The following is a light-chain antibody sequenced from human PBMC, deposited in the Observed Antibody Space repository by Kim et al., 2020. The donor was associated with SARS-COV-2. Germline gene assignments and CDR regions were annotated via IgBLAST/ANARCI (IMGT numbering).Light chain of an antibody. CDR2: EVS. V-gene: IGLV2-8*01. Sequence: QSVTISCTGTSSDVGGYNYVSWYQQHPGKAPKLMIYEVSKRPSGVPDRFSGSKSGNTASLTVSGLQAEDEADYYCSSYAGSNNRYVFGTGTKVTVL. CDR1: SSDVGGYNY. CDR3: SSYAGSNNRYV. J-gene: IGLJ1*01.